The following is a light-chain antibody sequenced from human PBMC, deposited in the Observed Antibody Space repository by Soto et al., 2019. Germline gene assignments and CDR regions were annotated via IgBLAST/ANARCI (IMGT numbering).Light chain of an antibody. CDR1: QSVSSSY. J-gene: IGKJ1*01. CDR3: QQYGSSPRT. CDR2: DAS. Sequence: EIVLTQSPGTLSLSPGERATLSCRASQSVSSSYLAWYQQKPGQAPRLLIYDASSRATGIPDRFSGSGSGTYFTLTNSRLEPEDFAVYYCQQYGSSPRTFGQGTKVEVK. V-gene: IGKV3-20*01.